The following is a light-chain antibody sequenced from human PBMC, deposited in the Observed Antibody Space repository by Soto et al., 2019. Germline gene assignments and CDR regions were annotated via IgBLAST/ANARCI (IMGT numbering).Light chain of an antibody. CDR2: EVS. J-gene: IGLJ1*01. CDR1: SSDVGGYNY. Sequence: QSALTQPASVSGSPGQSITISCTGTSSDVGGYNYVSWFQQHPGKAPKLMIYEVSNRPSGVSNRFSGSRSGNTASLTLSGLQSEDEAEYYCNSYTNNNTFVFGTGTKLTVL. V-gene: IGLV2-14*01. CDR3: NSYTNNNTFV.